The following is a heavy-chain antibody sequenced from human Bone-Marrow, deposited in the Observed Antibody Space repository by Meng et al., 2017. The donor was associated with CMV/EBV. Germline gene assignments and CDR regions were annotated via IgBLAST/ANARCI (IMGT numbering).Heavy chain of an antibody. Sequence: SVKVSCKASGGTFSSYTISWVRQAPGQGLEWMGRIIPILGIANYAQKFQGRVTITADKSTSTAYMELSSLRSEDTAVYYCASYYDFWSGYPEQYYFDYWARGTLATFSS. CDR3: ASYYDFWSGYPEQYYFDY. V-gene: IGHV1-69*02. D-gene: IGHD3-3*01. J-gene: IGHJ4*02. CDR2: IIPILGIA. CDR1: GGTFSSYT.